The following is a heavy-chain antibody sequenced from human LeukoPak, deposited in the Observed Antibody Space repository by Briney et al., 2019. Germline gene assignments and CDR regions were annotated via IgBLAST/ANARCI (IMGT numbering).Heavy chain of an antibody. CDR3: ARVLWLMDYYYYMDV. V-gene: IGHV4-39*07. Sequence: SETLSLTCTVSGGSFNSYSYYWGWVRQPPGKGLEWIGSIYYSGNTYYNPSLKSRVTIPVDMSKNQFSLKLSSVTAADTAVYYCARVLWLMDYYYYMDVWGKGTTVTVSS. J-gene: IGHJ6*03. CDR2: IYYSGNT. CDR1: GGSFNSYSYY. D-gene: IGHD5-18*01.